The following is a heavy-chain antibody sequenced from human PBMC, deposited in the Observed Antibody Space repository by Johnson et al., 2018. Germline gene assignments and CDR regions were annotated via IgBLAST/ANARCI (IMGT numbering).Heavy chain of an antibody. D-gene: IGHD5-18*01. CDR1: GGSISSNY. CDR3: ARRAGRGYSYGYHFDY. J-gene: IGHJ4*02. CDR2: IYHSGST. V-gene: IGHV4-59*01. Sequence: VQLQESGPGLVKPSETLSLTCTVSGGSISSNYWSWIRQPPEKGLEWIGYIYHSGSTNYNTSLKSRVTLSVDTSKNQFSLKLNSVTAADTAVYYCARRAGRGYSYGYHFDYWGQGILVTVSS.